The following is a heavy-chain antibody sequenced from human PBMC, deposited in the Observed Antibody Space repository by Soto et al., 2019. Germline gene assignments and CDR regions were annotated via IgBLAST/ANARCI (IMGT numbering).Heavy chain of an antibody. D-gene: IGHD1-26*01. CDR3: ASGKSGSYDF. Sequence: EVQLLESGGGLVQPGGSLRLSCAASGFTFSSYALNWVRQAPGKGLEWVSSISGGGTYIYYADSVKGRFTISRDNAKNSLYLQMNSLRADDTAVYYCASGKSGSYDFWGQGTLVTVSS. CDR2: ISGGGTYI. V-gene: IGHV3-21*01. CDR1: GFTFSSYA. J-gene: IGHJ4*02.